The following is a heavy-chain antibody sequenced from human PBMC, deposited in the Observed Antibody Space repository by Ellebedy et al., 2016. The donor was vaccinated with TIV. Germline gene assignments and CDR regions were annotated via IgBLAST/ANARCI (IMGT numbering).Heavy chain of an antibody. V-gene: IGHV3-74*01. Sequence: GESLKISXAASGFTFSSYWMHWVRQAPGKGLVWVSRINSGGSSASYADSVKGRFTISRDNTKNTLYLQMNSLRAEDTTVYYCARGRSTFTDYWGQGTLVTVSS. J-gene: IGHJ4*02. CDR3: ARGRSTFTDY. CDR2: INSGGSSA. D-gene: IGHD5/OR15-5a*01. CDR1: GFTFSSYW.